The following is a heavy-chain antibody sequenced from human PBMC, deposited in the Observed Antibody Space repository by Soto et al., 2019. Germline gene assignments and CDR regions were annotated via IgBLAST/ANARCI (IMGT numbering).Heavy chain of an antibody. V-gene: IGHV4-31*03. CDR3: ATWGSRYSIS. J-gene: IGHJ5*02. D-gene: IGHD2-15*01. CDR2: VHYSGST. Sequence: PSETLSLTCTVSGASITTNGYYWSWIRQLPGKDLEWIGSVHYSGSTQYNPSLRSRLTISVDTSKSQFSLKLSSLTAADTAVYYCATWGSRYSISWGQGTLVTVSS. CDR1: GASITTNGYY.